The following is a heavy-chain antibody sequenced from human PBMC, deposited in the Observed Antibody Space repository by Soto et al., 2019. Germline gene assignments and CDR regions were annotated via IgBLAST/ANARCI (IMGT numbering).Heavy chain of an antibody. V-gene: IGHV1-69*13. CDR2: IIPLFGKA. J-gene: IGHJ4*02. CDR3: ARDGTLYDSSGYYYLY. D-gene: IGHD3-22*01. Sequence: SVKVSCKASGGTFSRYAISWVRQAPGQGLEWMGGIIPLFGKANYAQKFQGRVTITADESTSTAYMELSSLRSEDTAVYYCARDGTLYDSSGYYYLYWGQGTLLTVCS. CDR1: GGTFSRYA.